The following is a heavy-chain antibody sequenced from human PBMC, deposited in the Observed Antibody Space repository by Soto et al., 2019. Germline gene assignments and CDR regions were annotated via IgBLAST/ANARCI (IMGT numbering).Heavy chain of an antibody. Sequence: ASVKVSCKASGYTFTSYAMHWVRQAPGQRLEWMGWINAGNGNTKYSQKFQGRVTITRDTSASTAYMELSSLRSEDTAVYYCASGITMVRGVIGGPLGDFDIWGQGTMVTVSS. CDR1: GYTFTSYA. D-gene: IGHD3-10*01. J-gene: IGHJ3*02. CDR3: ASGITMVRGVIGGPLGDFDI. V-gene: IGHV1-3*01. CDR2: INAGNGNT.